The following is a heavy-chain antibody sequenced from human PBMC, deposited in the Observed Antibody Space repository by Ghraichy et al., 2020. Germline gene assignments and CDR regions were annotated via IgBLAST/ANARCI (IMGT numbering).Heavy chain of an antibody. V-gene: IGHV3-23*01. CDR1: RFNFSNYA. J-gene: IGHJ6*02. D-gene: IGHD2-2*01. CDR3: AKIFPRIVVVPAAGMDV. Sequence: GESLNIACAASRFNFSNYAMTWVRQAPGKGLEWVSAISGSGGSTYYADSGKGRFTISRDNSKNTLYLQMNSLRAEDTAVYYCAKIFPRIVVVPAAGMDVWCQGTTFTVSS. CDR2: ISGSGGST.